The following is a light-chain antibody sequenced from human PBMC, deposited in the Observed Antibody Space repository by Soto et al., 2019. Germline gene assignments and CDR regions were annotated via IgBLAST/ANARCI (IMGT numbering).Light chain of an antibody. CDR3: QQRSSAIT. CDR1: QSVSNNY. CDR2: GAS. J-gene: IGKJ5*01. Sequence: IVWTQSPGTLSLSPGERATLSCRASQSVSNNYLAWYQQKPGQAPRLLIYGASTRATGIPARFSGSGSGTEFSLTISSLEPEDFAVYYCQQRSSAITFGQGTRLEIK. V-gene: IGKV3D-20*02.